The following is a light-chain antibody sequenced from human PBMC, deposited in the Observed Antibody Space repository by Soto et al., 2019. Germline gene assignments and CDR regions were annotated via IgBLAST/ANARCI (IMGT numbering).Light chain of an antibody. CDR2: GAS. CDR1: QSVSSN. CDR3: QQYNNWPAT. J-gene: IGKJ1*01. V-gene: IGKV3-15*01. Sequence: IAITQSPANMSLSPGERATLSCRASQSVSSNLAWYQQKPGQAPRLLIYGASTRATGIPARFSGSGSGTEFTLTISSLQTDDFAIYCCQQYNNWPATFGQGTKVDIK.